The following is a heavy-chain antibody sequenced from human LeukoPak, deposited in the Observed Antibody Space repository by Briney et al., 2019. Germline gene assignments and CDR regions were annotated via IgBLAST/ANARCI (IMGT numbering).Heavy chain of an antibody. CDR2: IIPIFGTA. CDR1: GGTFSSYA. J-gene: IGHJ4*02. CDR3: ARDETYYDFWSGYPNFDY. V-gene: IGHV1-69*13. D-gene: IGHD3-3*01. Sequence: ASVKVSCKASGGTFSSYAISWVRQAPGQGLEWMGGIIPIFGTANYAQKFRGRVTITADESTSTAYMELSSLRSEDTAVYYCARDETYYDFWSGYPNFDYWGQGTLVTVSS.